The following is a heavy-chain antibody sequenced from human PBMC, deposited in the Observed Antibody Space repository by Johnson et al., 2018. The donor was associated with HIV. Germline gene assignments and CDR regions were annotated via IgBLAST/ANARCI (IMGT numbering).Heavy chain of an antibody. CDR2: IGTAGDT. Sequence: EVQLVESGGGLVQPGGSLRLSCAASGFTFSTYDMHWVRQGTGKGLEWVSAIGTAGDTYYPGSVKGRFTISRENAKNSLYLQMNSLRAEDTAVYYCARDRGGVAAAKGDHDAFDIWGQGTMVTVSS. CDR1: GFTFSTYD. J-gene: IGHJ3*02. CDR3: ARDRGGVAAAKGDHDAFDI. D-gene: IGHD6-13*01. V-gene: IGHV3-13*01.